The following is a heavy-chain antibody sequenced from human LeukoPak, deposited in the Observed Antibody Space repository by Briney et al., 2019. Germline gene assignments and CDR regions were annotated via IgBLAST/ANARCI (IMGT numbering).Heavy chain of an antibody. V-gene: IGHV6-1*01. J-gene: IGHJ4*02. CDR2: TYYRSKWYN. Sequence: SQTLSLTCVISGDXVSSNSAAWNWIRQSPSIGLEWLGRTYYRSKWYNDYAVSVKSRITINPDTSKNQFFLQLNSVTPEYTAVYYCARETSHFDYWGQGTLVTVSS. CDR1: GDXVSSNSAA. CDR3: ARETSHFDY.